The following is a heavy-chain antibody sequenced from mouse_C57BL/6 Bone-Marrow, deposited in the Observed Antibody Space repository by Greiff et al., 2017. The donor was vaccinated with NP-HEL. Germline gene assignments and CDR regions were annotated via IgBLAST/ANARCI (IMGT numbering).Heavy chain of an antibody. CDR3: AGLTWFAY. J-gene: IGHJ3*01. CDR2: IRNKANGYTT. CDR1: GFTFTDYY. Sequence: DVKLVESGGGLVQPGGSLSLSCAASGFTFTDYYMSWVRQPPGQALEWLGFIRNKANGYTTEYSASVKGRFTISRDNSQSILYLQMNALRAEDSATYYCAGLTWFAYWGQGTLVTVSA. V-gene: IGHV7-3*01.